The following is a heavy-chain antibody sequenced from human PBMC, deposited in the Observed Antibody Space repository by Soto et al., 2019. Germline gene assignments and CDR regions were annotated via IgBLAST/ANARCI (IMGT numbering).Heavy chain of an antibody. J-gene: IGHJ6*02. CDR1: GYTFTSYG. CDR3: ARDRQQLAISYGMDV. Sequence: QVQLVQSGAEVKKPGASVKVSCKASGYTFTSYGISWVRQAPGQGLEGLGWISAYNGNTNYAQKLQGRVTMTTDTSTSRAYVELRSLRSDDTAVYYCARDRQQLAISYGMDVWGQGTTVTVSS. D-gene: IGHD6-13*01. CDR2: ISAYNGNT. V-gene: IGHV1-18*01.